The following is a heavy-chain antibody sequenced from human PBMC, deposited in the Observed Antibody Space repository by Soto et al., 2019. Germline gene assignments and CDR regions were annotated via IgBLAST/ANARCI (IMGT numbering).Heavy chain of an antibody. D-gene: IGHD5-12*01. V-gene: IGHV3-33*01. CDR2: IWYDGSNK. CDR3: ARDERAKWLRSYYYYYGMDV. CDR1: GFTFSSYG. Sequence: PGGSLRLSCAASGFTFSSYGMHWVRQAPGKGLEWVAVIWYDGSNKYYADSVKGRFTISRDNSKNTLYLQMNSLRAEDTAVYYCARDERAKWLRSYYYYYGMDVWGQGTTVTVSS. J-gene: IGHJ6*02.